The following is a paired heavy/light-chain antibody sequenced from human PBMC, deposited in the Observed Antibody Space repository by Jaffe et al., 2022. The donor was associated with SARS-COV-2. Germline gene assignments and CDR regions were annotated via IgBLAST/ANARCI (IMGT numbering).Heavy chain of an antibody. CDR3: AKILSTVTTFEYFQD. CDR2: VRGNGNDP. V-gene: IGHV3-23*01. Sequence: EVQLSESGGGLVQPGGSLRLSCAASGFTFRNYAMSWVRQAPGKGLEWVAAVRGNGNDPYYADSVKGRFTISRDNSRNTLYLQMNSLRAEDTAVYYCAKILSTVTTFEYFQDWGQGTLVTASS. D-gene: IGHD4-17*01. J-gene: IGHJ1*01. CDR1: GFTFRNYA.
Light chain of an antibody. CDR1: EDINNW. V-gene: IGKV1-12*01. CDR2: AAS. Sequence: DIQMTQSPSSVSASVGDRVTITCRATEDINNWLGWYQQEPGKAPKLLIYAASSLQSGVPSRFSGSGSGTDFTLTISGLQPEDFATYYCQQVKSFPLTFGGGTKVEIK. CDR3: QQVKSFPLT. J-gene: IGKJ4*01.